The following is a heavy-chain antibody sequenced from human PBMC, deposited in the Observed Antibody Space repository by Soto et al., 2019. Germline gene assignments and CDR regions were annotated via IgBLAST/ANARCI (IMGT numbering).Heavy chain of an antibody. CDR1: GFTFSAYG. J-gene: IGHJ4*02. Sequence: QVQLVESGGGVVQPGTSLRLSCAASGFTFSAYGLQWVRQAPGKGLEWLAFIWHDGSKKYYADSVGGRFTISRDNSKNTLYMQVNILRAEDTALYYCASQAFDYWGQGTLVTVSS. CDR2: IWHDGSKK. V-gene: IGHV3-33*01. CDR3: ASQAFDY.